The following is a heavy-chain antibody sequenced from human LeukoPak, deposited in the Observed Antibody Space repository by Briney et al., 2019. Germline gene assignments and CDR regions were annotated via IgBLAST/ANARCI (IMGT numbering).Heavy chain of an antibody. CDR1: GFTFNNYG. CDR3: ARDNGYSYGEFDY. V-gene: IGHV3-48*01. CDR2: ISSSSSTI. Sequence: GGSLRLSCAASGFTFNNYGMNWVRQAPGKGLEWVSYISSSSSTIYYADSVKGRFTISRDNAKNSLYLQMNSLRAEDTAVYYCARDNGYSYGEFDYWGQGTLVTVSS. D-gene: IGHD5-18*01. J-gene: IGHJ4*02.